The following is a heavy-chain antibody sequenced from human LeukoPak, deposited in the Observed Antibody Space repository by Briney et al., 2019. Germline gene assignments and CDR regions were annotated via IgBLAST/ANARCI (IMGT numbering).Heavy chain of an antibody. Sequence: SETLSLTCAVDDTSFSDYYGGWIRQPPGKGLEWIGEINHGGSTNYNPSLKSRVNILLDTSKKHFSLKLSSVTAADTAVYYCARETTTHQGFPSDNWGQGNLVTVSS. CDR3: ARETTTHQGFPSDN. J-gene: IGHJ4*02. V-gene: IGHV4-34*01. CDR2: INHGGST. CDR1: DTSFSDYY. D-gene: IGHD1-26*01.